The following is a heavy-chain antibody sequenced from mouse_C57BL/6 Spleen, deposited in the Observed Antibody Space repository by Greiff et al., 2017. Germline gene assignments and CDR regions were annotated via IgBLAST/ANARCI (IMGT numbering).Heavy chain of an antibody. J-gene: IGHJ3*01. CDR3: ARAFLDSSSIAD. CDR1: GYTFTSYW. D-gene: IGHD1-1*01. V-gene: IGHV1-59*01. CDR2: IDPSDRYT. Sequence: VQLQQPGAELVRPGTSVQLSCKASGYTFTSYWMHWVKQRPGQGLEWIGVIDPSDRYTNYNQKFKGKATLTVDTGSSTAYMPLSSLTSEDSAVYYFARAFLDSSSIADWGQGTVVTVSA.